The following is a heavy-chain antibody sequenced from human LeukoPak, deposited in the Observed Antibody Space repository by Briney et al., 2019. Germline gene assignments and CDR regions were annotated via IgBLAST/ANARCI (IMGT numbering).Heavy chain of an antibody. CDR2: IYYSGST. D-gene: IGHD3-10*01. J-gene: IGHJ6*02. CDR3: ARGGADQQYNRWFGELYPPYYYGMDV. Sequence: SETLSLTCTVSGGSISSGGYYWSWIRQHPGKGLEWIGYIYYSGSTYYNPSLKSRVTISVGTSKNQFSLKLSSVTAADTAVYYCARGGADQQYNRWFGELYPPYYYGMDVWGQGTTVTVSS. CDR1: GGSISSGGYY. V-gene: IGHV4-31*03.